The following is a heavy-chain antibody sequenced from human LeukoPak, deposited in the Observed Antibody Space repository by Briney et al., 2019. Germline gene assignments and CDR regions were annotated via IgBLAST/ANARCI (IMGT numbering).Heavy chain of an antibody. CDR3: AKEILSLYGSGSYGPLLPDY. CDR2: IRYDGSNK. CDR1: GFTFSSYG. D-gene: IGHD3-10*01. J-gene: IGHJ4*02. V-gene: IGHV3-30*02. Sequence: GGSLRLSCAASGFTFSSYGMHWVRQAPGKGLEWVAFIRYDGSNKYYADSVKGRFTISRDNSKNTLYLQMNSLRAEDTAVYYCAKEILSLYGSGSYGPLLPDYWGQGTLVTVSS.